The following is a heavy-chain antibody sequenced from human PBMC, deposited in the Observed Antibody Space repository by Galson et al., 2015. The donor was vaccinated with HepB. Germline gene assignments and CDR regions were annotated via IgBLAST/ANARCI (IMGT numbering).Heavy chain of an antibody. CDR2: SKSKSEGGTI. V-gene: IGHV3-15*01. CDR3: TTDRRRYFDY. Sequence: SLRLSCATSGFMFKNAWLSWVRQAPGKGLEWIGRSKSKSEGGTIDYAAPVKGRFSISRDDSENTLYLHMNSLKIEDTAIYFCTTDRRRYFDYCGQVTLVTVSS. CDR1: GFMFKNAW. J-gene: IGHJ4*02.